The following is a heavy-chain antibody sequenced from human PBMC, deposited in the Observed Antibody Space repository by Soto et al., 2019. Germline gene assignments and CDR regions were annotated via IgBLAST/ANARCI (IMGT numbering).Heavy chain of an antibody. D-gene: IGHD2-15*01. J-gene: IGHJ2*01. CDR3: ATQDYRVATAAAFLASGYFEL. V-gene: IGHV4-4*02. CDR2: KYHSGST. CDR1: GGSISSSKW. Sequence: QMQLQESGPGLVRPSGTLSLTCGVSGGSISSSKWWTWVRQPPGKGPEWIGEKYHSGSTNYNPSLTGRACVTXAXPXXHCALPLASAPAADTAVYSFATQDYRVATAAAFLASGYFELWGRGIRVTVSS.